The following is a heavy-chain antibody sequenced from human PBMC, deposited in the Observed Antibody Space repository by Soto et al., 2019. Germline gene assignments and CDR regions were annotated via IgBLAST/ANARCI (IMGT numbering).Heavy chain of an antibody. CDR3: AMPLLRYFDWSSAFDI. D-gene: IGHD3-9*01. V-gene: IGHV3-30-3*01. CDR2: ISYDGSNK. Sequence: GGSLRLSCAASGFTFSSYAMHWVRQAPGKGLEWVAVISYDGSNKYYADSVKGRFTISRDNSKNTLYLQMNSLRAEDTAVYYCAMPLLRYFDWSSAFDIWGQGTMVTVSS. CDR1: GFTFSSYA. J-gene: IGHJ3*02.